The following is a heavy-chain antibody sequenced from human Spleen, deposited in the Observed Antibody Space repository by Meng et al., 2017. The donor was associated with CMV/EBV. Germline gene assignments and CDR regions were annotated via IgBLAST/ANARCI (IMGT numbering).Heavy chain of an antibody. CDR2: IDPSGDSP. Sequence: ASVKVSCKTSGYTFTNSFFLWVRHAPGQGLEWMARIDPSGDSPTYAQNFQGRVTMTRDTSTTTVYLDLTSLTSGDTAMYYCARDTPGEDKWDWGQGTLVTVSS. CDR3: ARDTPGEDKWD. J-gene: IGHJ4*02. CDR1: GYTFTNSF. V-gene: IGHV1-46*01. D-gene: IGHD2-15*01.